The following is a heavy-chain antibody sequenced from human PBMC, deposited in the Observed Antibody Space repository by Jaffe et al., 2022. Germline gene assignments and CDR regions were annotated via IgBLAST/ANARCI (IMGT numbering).Heavy chain of an antibody. Sequence: QVQLVQSGAEVKKPGSSVKVSCKASGGTFSSYAISWVRQAPGQGLEWMGGIIPIFGTANYAQKFQGRVTITADESTSTAYMELSSLRSEDTAVYYCARVYDFWTPEREYYYYYMDVWGKGTTVTVSS. CDR1: GGTFSSYA. V-gene: IGHV1-69*01. CDR3: ARVYDFWTPEREYYYYYMDV. CDR2: IIPIFGTA. J-gene: IGHJ6*03. D-gene: IGHD3-3*01.